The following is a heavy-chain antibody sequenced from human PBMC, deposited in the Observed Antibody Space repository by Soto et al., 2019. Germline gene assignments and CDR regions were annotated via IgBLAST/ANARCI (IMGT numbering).Heavy chain of an antibody. D-gene: IGHD3-22*01. V-gene: IGHV2-5*02. CDR2: IYWDDDK. Sequence: QITLKESGPTLVKPTQTLTLTCTFSGFSLSTSGVGVGWIRQPPGKALEWLALIYWDDDKRYSPSLKSRHAITHHPSKNPVVSTTTTVDPVDTATYYCAHLDRSGYNAFYYWGQGTLVTVSS. CDR1: GFSLSTSGVG. J-gene: IGHJ4*02. CDR3: AHLDRSGYNAFYY.